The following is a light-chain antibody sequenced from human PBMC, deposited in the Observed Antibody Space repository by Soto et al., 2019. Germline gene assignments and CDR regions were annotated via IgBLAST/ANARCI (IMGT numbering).Light chain of an antibody. J-gene: IGKJ1*01. Sequence: DFQMTQSPSTLSASVGDRVTITCRASQNINNWVAWYQQKPGKAPKFLIYDASTLQRGVPSRFSGSGFGTEFSLTISSLQPDGFGSYYCQHTRTFGQGTKVEIK. V-gene: IGKV1-5*01. CDR3: QHTRT. CDR2: DAS. CDR1: QNINNW.